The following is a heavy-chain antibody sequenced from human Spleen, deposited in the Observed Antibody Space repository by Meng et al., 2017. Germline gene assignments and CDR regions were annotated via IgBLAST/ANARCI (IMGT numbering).Heavy chain of an antibody. CDR1: GFTFSSYA. J-gene: IGHJ4*02. D-gene: IGHD2-15*01. V-gene: IGHV3-30*07. CDR2: ISYDGSTK. CDR3: ARDWERLGSTPFDY. Sequence: GESLEISCAASGFTFSSYAMCWVRQAAGPGLELVAIISYDGSTKYYADSVKSRFTVTRDNSKNTLYLQMNSLRTEDTAVYYCARDWERLGSTPFDYWGQGTLVTVSS.